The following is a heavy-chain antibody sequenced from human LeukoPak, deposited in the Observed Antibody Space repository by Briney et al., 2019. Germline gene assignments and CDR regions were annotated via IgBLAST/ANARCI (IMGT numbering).Heavy chain of an antibody. D-gene: IGHD2-2*01. CDR2: INHSGST. CDR1: GESSSGYY. Sequence: SETLSLTSAVHGESSSGYYWSWIRQPPRKGLEWIGEINHSGSTNYNPSITSRVTIPVVTSKNQFSLKLSSVTAADTAVYYCARGGGGDIVVVPAAHMDVWGKGTTVTVSS. CDR3: ARGGGGDIVVVPAAHMDV. J-gene: IGHJ6*03. V-gene: IGHV4-34*01.